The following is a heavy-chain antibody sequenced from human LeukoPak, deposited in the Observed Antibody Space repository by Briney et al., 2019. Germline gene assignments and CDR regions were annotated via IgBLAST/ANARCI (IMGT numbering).Heavy chain of an antibody. CDR3: ARSAAGRRPYSYYFDY. D-gene: IGHD6-13*01. Sequence: SETLSLTCTVSGGSINSHYWSWIRQPPGKGLEWIGYIYYRGSTNYNPSLKSRVTISVDTSKNQFSLRLSSVTPADTAVYYCARSAAGRRPYSYYFDYWGQGTLVTVSS. CDR2: IYYRGST. V-gene: IGHV4-59*11. J-gene: IGHJ4*02. CDR1: GGSINSHY.